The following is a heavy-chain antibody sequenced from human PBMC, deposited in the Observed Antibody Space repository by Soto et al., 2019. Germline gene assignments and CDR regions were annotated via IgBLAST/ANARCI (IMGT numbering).Heavy chain of an antibody. CDR1: GGPFGDYS. CDR2: IRSKAYGGTT. V-gene: IGHV3-49*04. CDR3: TRSFSAWPSDY. Sequence: SLSLSCQAAGGPFGDYSMSWVRPAPGKGLEWVGFIRSKAYGGTTEYAASVKGRFTISRDDSKSIAYLQMNSLKTEDTAVYYCTRSFSAWPSDYWGQGTLVNVSS. J-gene: IGHJ4*02. D-gene: IGHD6-19*01.